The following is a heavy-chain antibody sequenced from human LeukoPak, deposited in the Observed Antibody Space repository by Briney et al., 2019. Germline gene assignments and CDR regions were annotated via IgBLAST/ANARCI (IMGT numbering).Heavy chain of an antibody. V-gene: IGHV1-18*01. D-gene: IGHD5-12*01. CDR1: GYTFTSYG. J-gene: IGHJ5*02. CDR3: ARVRLSPSGYFNWFDP. Sequence: GASVKVSCEASGYTFTSYGISWVRQAPGQGLEWMGWISAYNGNTNYAQKLQGRVTMTTDTSTSTAYMELRSLRSDDTAVYYCARVRLSPSGYFNWFDPCGQGTLVTVSS. CDR2: ISAYNGNT.